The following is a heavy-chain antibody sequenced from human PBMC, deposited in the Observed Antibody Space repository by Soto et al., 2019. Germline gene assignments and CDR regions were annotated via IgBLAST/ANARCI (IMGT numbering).Heavy chain of an antibody. CDR2: ISSSSSTI. J-gene: IGHJ4*02. CDR1: GFTFSSYS. V-gene: IGHV3-48*01. Sequence: GGSLSLSCAASGFTFSSYSMNWVRQAPGKGLEWVSYISSSSSTIYYADSVKGRFTISRDNAKNSLYLQMNSLRAEDTAVYYCARSGGYDSLYYFDYWGQGTLVTVSS. D-gene: IGHD5-12*01. CDR3: ARSGGYDSLYYFDY.